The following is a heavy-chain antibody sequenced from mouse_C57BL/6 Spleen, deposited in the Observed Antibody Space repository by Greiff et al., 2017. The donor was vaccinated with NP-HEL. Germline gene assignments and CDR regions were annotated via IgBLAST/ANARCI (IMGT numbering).Heavy chain of an antibody. D-gene: IGHD1-1*01. CDR3: ARVRDYYGSCWYFDV. J-gene: IGHJ1*03. CDR2: ISDGGSYT. Sequence: EVKLVESGGGLVKPGGSLKLSCAASGFTFSSYAMSWVRQTPEKRLEWVATISDGGSYTYYPDNVTGRFTLSRDNAKNNLYLQMSLLKAEDTAMYYCARVRDYYGSCWYFDVWGTGTTVTVSS. V-gene: IGHV5-4*03. CDR1: GFTFSSYA.